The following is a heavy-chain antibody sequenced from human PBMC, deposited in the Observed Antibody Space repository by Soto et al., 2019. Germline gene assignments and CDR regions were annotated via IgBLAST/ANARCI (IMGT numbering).Heavy chain of an antibody. J-gene: IGHJ3*02. V-gene: IGHV3-23*01. D-gene: IGHD3-10*01. Sequence: EVQLLESGGGFVQPGGSLRLSCVVSGFMFRDYPMGWVRQAPGKGLEWVSATTATGGSTFYADSVKGRFTISRDNSINTLYLQMNNLRVEDSAVYSCAKRSIITGEAFDMWGQGTMVTVSS. CDR1: GFMFRDYP. CDR3: AKRSIITGEAFDM. CDR2: TTATGGST.